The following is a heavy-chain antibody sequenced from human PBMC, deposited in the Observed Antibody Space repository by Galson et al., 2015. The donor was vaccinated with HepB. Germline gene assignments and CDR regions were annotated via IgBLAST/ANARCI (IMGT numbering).Heavy chain of an antibody. CDR1: GDSVSSKSAA. CDR3: AKSGAYDTDDYTQQHFGQ. V-gene: IGHV6-1*01. Sequence: CAISGDSVSSKSAAWNWIRQSPSRGLEWLGRTWYRSKWNNGYAASVKSRITINPDTSKNQFSLHLNSVTPEDTAVFFCAKSGAYDTDDYTQQHFGQWGQGTLVTVSS. CDR2: TWYRSKWNN. J-gene: IGHJ4*02. D-gene: IGHD3/OR15-3a*01.